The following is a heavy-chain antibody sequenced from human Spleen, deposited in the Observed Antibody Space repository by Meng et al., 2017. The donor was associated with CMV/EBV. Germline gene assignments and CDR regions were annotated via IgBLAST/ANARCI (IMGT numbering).Heavy chain of an antibody. J-gene: IGHJ3*02. V-gene: IGHV1-69*05. D-gene: IGHD5-24*01. CDR2: IIPIFGTA. CDR3: ARDRPSRAGWLQEKPDAFDI. CDR1: SYA. Sequence: SYAISWVRQAPGQGLEWMGGIIPIFGTANYAQKFQGRVTITTDESTSTAYMELSSLRSEDTAVYYCARDRPSRAGWLQEKPDAFDIWGQGTMVTVS.